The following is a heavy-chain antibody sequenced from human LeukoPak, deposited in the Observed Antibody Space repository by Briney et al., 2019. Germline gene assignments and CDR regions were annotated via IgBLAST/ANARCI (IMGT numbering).Heavy chain of an antibody. V-gene: IGHV3-9*01. Sequence: PGGSLRLSCIASGFTFDDYAMHWVRQAPGKGLEWVSGISWNSGSIGYADSVKGRFTISRDNAKNSLYLQMNSLRAEDTAVYYCARSYYYYYMDFWGNGTTVTISS. CDR1: GFTFDDYA. CDR3: ARSYYYYYMDF. D-gene: IGHD5-24*01. CDR2: ISWNSGSI. J-gene: IGHJ6*03.